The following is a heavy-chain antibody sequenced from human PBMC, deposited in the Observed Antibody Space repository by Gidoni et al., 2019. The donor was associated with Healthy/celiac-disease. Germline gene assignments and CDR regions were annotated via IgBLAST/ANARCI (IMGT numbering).Heavy chain of an antibody. V-gene: IGHV4-59*01. CDR3: ARDRDYGDPDAFDI. J-gene: IGHJ3*02. CDR2: IYYSGST. Sequence: QVQLQESGPGLVKPSETLSLTCTVSGGSISSYYWSWIRQPPGKGLEWIGYIYYSGSTNYNPSLKSRVTISVDTSKNQFSLKLSSVTAADTAVYYCARDRDYGDPDAFDIWGQGTMVTVSS. D-gene: IGHD4-17*01. CDR1: GGSISSYY.